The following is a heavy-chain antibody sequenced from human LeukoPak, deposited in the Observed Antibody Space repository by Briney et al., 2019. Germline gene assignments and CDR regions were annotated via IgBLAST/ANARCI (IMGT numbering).Heavy chain of an antibody. CDR3: ARDAMVRGVITTYYYGMDV. V-gene: IGHV3-11*05. J-gene: IGHJ6*02. Sequence: GGSRRLSCAASGFTFSDYYMSWIRQAPGKGLEWVSYISSSSSYTNYADSVKGRFTISRDNAKNSLYLQMNSLRAEDTAVYYCARDAMVRGVITTYYYGMDVWGQGTTVTVSS. CDR1: GFTFSDYY. CDR2: ISSSSSYT. D-gene: IGHD3-10*01.